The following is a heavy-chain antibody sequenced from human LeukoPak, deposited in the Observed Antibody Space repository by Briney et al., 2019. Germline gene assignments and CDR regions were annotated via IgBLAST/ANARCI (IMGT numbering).Heavy chain of an antibody. V-gene: IGHV3-30*04. CDR3: ARVGRVSIYPSYMDV. D-gene: IGHD6-6*01. J-gene: IGHJ6*03. Sequence: PGGSLRLSCVASGVTFSTFPMHWVRQTPDKRLEWVAVISDDGRDTYYADSVKGRFTISRDNSKNTLYLQMNSLSPEDTAVVYCARVGRVSIYPSYMDVWGKGTTVTVSS. CDR2: ISDDGRDT. CDR1: GVTFSTFP.